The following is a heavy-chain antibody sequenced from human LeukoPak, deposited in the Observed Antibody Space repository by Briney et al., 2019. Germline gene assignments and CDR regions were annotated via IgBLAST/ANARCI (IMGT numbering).Heavy chain of an antibody. J-gene: IGHJ4*02. CDR2: IYYSGST. CDR3: ARNAVPGYFDY. Sequence: SETLSLTCTVSGGSISSSSYYWGWIRQPPGKGLEWIGSIYYSGSTYYNPSLKSRVTISVDTSKNQFSLKLSSVTAADTAVYYCARNAVPGYFDYWGQGTLVSVSS. CDR1: GGSISSSSYY. D-gene: IGHD3-10*01. V-gene: IGHV4-39*01.